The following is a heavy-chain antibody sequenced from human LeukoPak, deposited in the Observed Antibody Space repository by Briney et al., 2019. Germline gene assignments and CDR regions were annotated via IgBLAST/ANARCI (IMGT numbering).Heavy chain of an antibody. D-gene: IGHD6-19*01. CDR2: IYYTGGT. Sequence: SETLSFTCTVSGASITSMNYYWGWIRQPPGTGLEWIATIYYTGGTYYNPSLQSRVTISVDTSNNQFSLKLSSVTAADTAIYYCASGESGAAADYWGQGALVTVSS. CDR3: ASGESGAAADY. CDR1: GASITSMNYY. V-gene: IGHV4-39*07. J-gene: IGHJ4*02.